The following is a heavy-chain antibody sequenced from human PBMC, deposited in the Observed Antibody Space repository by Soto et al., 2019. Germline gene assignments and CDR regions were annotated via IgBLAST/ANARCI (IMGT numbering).Heavy chain of an antibody. CDR2: MYNSERT. V-gene: IGHV4-4*07. J-gene: IGHJ4*02. Sequence: SRTLSLTCTVSGGSISGYYWSWIRQPAGKGLEWIGRMYNSERTNYNPSLKSRVTMSMDTSKNQFSLKLTSVTAADTAVYFCAREPLAHSYFDLWGQGNLVTVS. CDR3: AREPLAHSYFDL. CDR1: GGSISGYY.